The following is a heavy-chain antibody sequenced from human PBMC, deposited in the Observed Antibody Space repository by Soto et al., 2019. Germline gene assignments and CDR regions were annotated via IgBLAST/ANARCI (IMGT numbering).Heavy chain of an antibody. CDR2: IYYSGST. CDR1: GGSISSGGYY. D-gene: IGHD4-17*01. V-gene: IGHV4-31*03. CDR3: ARDRGATVTTNAFDI. J-gene: IGHJ3*02. Sequence: QVQLQESGPGLVKPSQTLSLTCTVSGGSISSGGYYWSWIHQHPAKGLEWIGYIYYSGSTYYNPSLKSRVTISVDTCKNQFSLKLSSVTAADTAVYYCARDRGATVTTNAFDIWGQGTMVTVSS.